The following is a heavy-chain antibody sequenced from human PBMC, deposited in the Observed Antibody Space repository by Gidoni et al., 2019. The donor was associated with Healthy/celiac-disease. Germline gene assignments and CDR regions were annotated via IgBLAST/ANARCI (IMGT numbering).Heavy chain of an antibody. V-gene: IGHV4-30-2*01. D-gene: IGHD2-2*01. CDR2: IYHSGST. CDR3: ARGFGRSSTSSPGRAFDI. CDR1: GGSISSGGYS. J-gene: IGHJ3*02. Sequence: QLQLQESGSGLVKPSQTLSLTCAVSGGSISSGGYSWSWIRQPPGKGLEWIGYIYHSGSTYYNPSLKSRVTISVDRSKNQFSLKLSSVTAADTAVYYCARGFGRSSTSSPGRAFDIWGQGTMVTVSS.